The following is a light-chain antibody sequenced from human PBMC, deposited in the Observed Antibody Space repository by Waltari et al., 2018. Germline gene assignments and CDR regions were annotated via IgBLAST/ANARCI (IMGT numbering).Light chain of an antibody. J-gene: IGKJ1*01. CDR3: QQYYDTPRT. CDR2: WAS. CDR1: QTVLYSSDNNNY. Sequence: DIVMTQSPDSLAVSLGERATINCKSSQTVLYSSDNNNYVAWYQQKLGQPPKLLIYWASTRASGVPDRFSGSGSGTDFTLTISSLQAEDVAVYYCQQYYDTPRTFGQGTRVEIK. V-gene: IGKV4-1*01.